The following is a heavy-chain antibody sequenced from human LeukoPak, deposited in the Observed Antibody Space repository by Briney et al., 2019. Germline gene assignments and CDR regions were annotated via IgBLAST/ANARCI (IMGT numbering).Heavy chain of an antibody. D-gene: IGHD6-13*01. J-gene: IGHJ4*02. V-gene: IGHV1-24*01. CDR2: FDPEDGET. Sequence: GASVKVSCKVSGYTLTELSMHWVRQAPGKGLEWMGGFDPEDGETIYAQKFQGRVTMTEDTSTDTAYMELSSLRSEDTAVYYCATDKRAAAGSLTFDYWGQGTLVTVSS. CDR1: GYTLTELS. CDR3: ATDKRAAAGSLTFDY.